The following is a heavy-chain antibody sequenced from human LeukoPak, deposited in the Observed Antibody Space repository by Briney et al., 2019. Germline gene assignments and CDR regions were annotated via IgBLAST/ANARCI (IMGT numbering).Heavy chain of an antibody. CDR2: ISSSSYI. Sequence: GGSLRLPCAASGFTFSSYSMNWVRQAPGKGLEWVSSISSSSYIYYADSVKGRFTISRDNAKNSLYLQMNSLRAEDTAVYYCARDLSYCGGDSYSRYFDYWGQGTLVTVSS. CDR3: ARDLSYCGGDSYSRYFDY. J-gene: IGHJ4*02. V-gene: IGHV3-21*01. D-gene: IGHD2-21*02. CDR1: GFTFSSYS.